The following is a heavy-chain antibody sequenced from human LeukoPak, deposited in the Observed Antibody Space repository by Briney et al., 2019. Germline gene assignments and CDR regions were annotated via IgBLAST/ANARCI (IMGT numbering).Heavy chain of an antibody. CDR1: GCSISSYY. Sequence: VKPSETLSLTCSVSGCSISSYYWNWIRQSAGKGLEWIGRLYVSGATDYNPSLKSRVTISVDTSKNQFSLEIKSVTAADTAVYYCGRHSSLGSGYYYWGQGTLVTVSS. V-gene: IGHV4-4*07. D-gene: IGHD3-22*01. CDR3: GRHSSLGSGYYY. J-gene: IGHJ4*02. CDR2: LYVSGAT.